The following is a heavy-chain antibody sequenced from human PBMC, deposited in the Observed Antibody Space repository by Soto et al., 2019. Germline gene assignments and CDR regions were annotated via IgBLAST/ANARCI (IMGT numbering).Heavy chain of an antibody. Sequence: QAGGSLRLSCAASGFTFSSYGMHWVRQAPGKGLEWVAVISYDGSNKYYADSVKGRFTISRDNSKNTLYLQMNSLRAEDTAVYYCAKGISISGYYCDYWGQGTLVTVSS. CDR3: AKGISISGYYCDY. D-gene: IGHD3-22*01. CDR2: ISYDGSNK. V-gene: IGHV3-30*18. CDR1: GFTFSSYG. J-gene: IGHJ4*02.